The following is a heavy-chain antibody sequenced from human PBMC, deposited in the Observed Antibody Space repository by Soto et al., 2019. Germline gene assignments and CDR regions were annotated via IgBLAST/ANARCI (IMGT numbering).Heavy chain of an antibody. CDR2: IYSTGTT. CDR3: ARERDYYYSAMDV. D-gene: IGHD3-22*01. CDR1: GGSISGHY. V-gene: IGHV4-4*07. J-gene: IGHJ6*02. Sequence: PSETLSLTCTVSGGSISGHYWTWVRQPAGKGLEWIGRIYSTGTTDYNPSLGSRLAMSVDTPKNQFSLKLTSVTAADTAVYYCARERDYYYSAMDVWGQGTTVTVSS.